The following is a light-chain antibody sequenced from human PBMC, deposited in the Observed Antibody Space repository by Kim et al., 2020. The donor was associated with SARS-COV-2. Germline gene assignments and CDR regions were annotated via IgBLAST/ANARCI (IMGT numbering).Light chain of an antibody. J-gene: IGKJ5*01. CDR2: DAS. V-gene: IGKV1-33*01. Sequence: DIQMTQSPSSLSASVGDRVTITCQASQDISNYLNWYQQKPGKAPKLLIYDASNLETGVPSRFSGSGSGTDFTFTISSLQPEDIATYYCQQYDNLPITFGPATRLEIK. CDR3: QQYDNLPIT. CDR1: QDISNY.